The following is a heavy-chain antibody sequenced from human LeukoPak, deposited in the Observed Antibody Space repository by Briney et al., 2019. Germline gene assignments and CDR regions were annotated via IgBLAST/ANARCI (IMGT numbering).Heavy chain of an antibody. V-gene: IGHV3-33*08. D-gene: IGHD4-17*01. J-gene: IGHJ4*02. Sequence: GRSLRLSCAASGFTFSSYGMHWVRQAPGKGLEWVAVIWYDGSNKYYADSVKGRFTISRDNSKNTLYLQMNSLRAEDTAVYYCARPQTTVTSFFDYWGRGTLVTVSS. CDR2: IWYDGSNK. CDR3: ARPQTTVTSFFDY. CDR1: GFTFSSYG.